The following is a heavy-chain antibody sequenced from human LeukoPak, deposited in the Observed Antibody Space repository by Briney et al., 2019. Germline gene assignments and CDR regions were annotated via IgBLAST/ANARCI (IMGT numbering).Heavy chain of an antibody. CDR1: GFTFSSYG. CDR2: IWYDGSNK. J-gene: IGHJ4*02. CDR3: ARDRSYGDPLYY. Sequence: PGRSLRLSCAASGFTFSSYGMHWVRQAPGKGLEWVAVIWYDGSNKYYADSVKGRFTISRDNSKNTLYLQMNSLRAEDTAVYYCARDRSYGDPLYYWGQGTLVTVSS. D-gene: IGHD3-10*01. V-gene: IGHV3-33*01.